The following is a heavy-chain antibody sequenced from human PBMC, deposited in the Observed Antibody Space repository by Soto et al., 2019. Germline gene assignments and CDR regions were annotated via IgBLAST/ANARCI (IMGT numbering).Heavy chain of an antibody. V-gene: IGHV3-48*02. J-gene: IGHJ4*02. CDR3: VRGDSSGWDFDY. CDR2: ISSSSSSI. CDR1: GFTFSSYS. Sequence: GGSLRLSCAASGFTFSSYSLNWVRQAPGRGLEWVSYISSSSSSIYYADSVKGRFTISRDNAKNSLYLQMNSLRDEDTAVYYYVRGDSSGWDFDYWGQGTLVTVSS. D-gene: IGHD6-19*01.